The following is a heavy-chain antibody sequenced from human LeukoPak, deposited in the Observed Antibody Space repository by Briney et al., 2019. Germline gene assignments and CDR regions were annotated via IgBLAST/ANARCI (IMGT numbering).Heavy chain of an antibody. J-gene: IGHJ6*02. D-gene: IGHD3-10*01. CDR2: ISGSGGRT. Sequence: GGSLRLSCAASGFTFSIYAMSWVRQTPGKGLEWVSDISGSGGRTYYADSVKGRFTISRDNSKNTLYLQMSSLRDEDTAVYYCAKNYESGRGVPYGMDVWGQGTTVTVSS. CDR3: AKNYESGRGVPYGMDV. CDR1: GFTFSIYA. V-gene: IGHV3-23*01.